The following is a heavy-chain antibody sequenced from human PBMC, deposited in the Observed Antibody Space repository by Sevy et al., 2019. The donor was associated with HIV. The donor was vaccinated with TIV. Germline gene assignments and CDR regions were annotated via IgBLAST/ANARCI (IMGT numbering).Heavy chain of an antibody. CDR3: ARRVYDSTGYPQYIFDY. V-gene: IGHV5-51*01. CDR2: IYPDDSDI. D-gene: IGHD3-22*01. J-gene: IGHJ4*02. CDR1: GYRFTSYW. Sequence: GESLKISCKASGYRFTSYWIGWVRQMPGKGLEWMGIIYPDDSDIGYSPSFQGQVTISADKSISTAYLQWSSLKASDTAMYFCARRVYDSTGYPQYIFDYWCQGTQVTVSS.